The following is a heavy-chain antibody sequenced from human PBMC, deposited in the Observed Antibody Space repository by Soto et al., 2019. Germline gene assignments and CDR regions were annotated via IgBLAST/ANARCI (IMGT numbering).Heavy chain of an antibody. V-gene: IGHV3-7*05. CDR2: IKQDGSEK. CDR1: GFMFSAYE. D-gene: IGHD6-19*01. J-gene: IGHJ4*02. CDR3: ATGGKWLDFEY. Sequence: EVQLVESGGGLVQPGGSLRLSCAASGFMFSAYEMNWVRQAPGKGLEWVANIKQDGSEKWYVDSVKGRFTISRDNAKNSLYLQMNSLRDEDTAVYFCATGGKWLDFEYWGQGTLVTVSS.